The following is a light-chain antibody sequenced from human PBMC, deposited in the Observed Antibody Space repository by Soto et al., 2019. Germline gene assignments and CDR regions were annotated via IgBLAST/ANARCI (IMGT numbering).Light chain of an antibody. Sequence: EIVLTQSPATLSLSPGERATLSCRASQSVSSNLAWYQHKPGQPPRLLIYDASNRATGIPARFSGSGFGTDFTLTISSLEAEDFAIYYCQQRSNWPPVFTFGPGTRVEIK. V-gene: IGKV3-11*01. CDR1: QSVSSN. J-gene: IGKJ3*01. CDR3: QQRSNWPPVFT. CDR2: DAS.